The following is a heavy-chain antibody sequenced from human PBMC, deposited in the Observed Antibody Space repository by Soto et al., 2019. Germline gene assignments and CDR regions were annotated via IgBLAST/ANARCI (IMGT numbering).Heavy chain of an antibody. CDR3: ARAAPTVTTWKYFQH. CDR1: GGSCSGYY. D-gene: IGHD4-17*01. Sequence: HVQLQQWGAGLLKPSETMSLTCAVYGGSCSGYYWSWIRQPPGKGLEWIGEINHSGSTNYNPSLKSRVTTSVDTSRNQCSLKRRSVTAADTAVYYCARAAPTVTTWKYFQHWGQGTLVTVSS. V-gene: IGHV4-34*01. J-gene: IGHJ1*01. CDR2: INHSGST.